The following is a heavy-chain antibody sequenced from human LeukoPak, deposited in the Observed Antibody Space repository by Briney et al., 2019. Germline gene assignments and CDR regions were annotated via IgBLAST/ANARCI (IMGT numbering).Heavy chain of an antibody. J-gene: IGHJ6*02. CDR3: ARVSYGLRCGMDV. D-gene: IGHD5-18*01. CDR1: GGSISSSSYY. CDR2: INHSGST. Sequence: PSETLSLTCTVSGGSISSSSYYWSWIRQPPGKGLEWIGEINHSGSTNYNPSLKSRVTISVDTSKNQFSLKLSSVTAADTAVYYCARVSYGLRCGMDVWGQGTTVTVSS. V-gene: IGHV4-39*07.